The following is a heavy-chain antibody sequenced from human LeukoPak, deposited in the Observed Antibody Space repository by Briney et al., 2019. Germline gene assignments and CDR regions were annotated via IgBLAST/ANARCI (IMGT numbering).Heavy chain of an antibody. Sequence: GRSLRLSCAASGFTFDAYAMPWVRQAPGKGLEWVSGISWNSGTIGYADSVKGRFTLSRDNAKNSLYLQMNSLRAEDTALYFCAVDLYSSVWYGAFDMWGQGTMVTVSS. CDR3: AVDLYSSVWYGAFDM. V-gene: IGHV3-9*01. CDR1: GFTFDAYA. J-gene: IGHJ3*02. D-gene: IGHD6-19*01. CDR2: ISWNSGTI.